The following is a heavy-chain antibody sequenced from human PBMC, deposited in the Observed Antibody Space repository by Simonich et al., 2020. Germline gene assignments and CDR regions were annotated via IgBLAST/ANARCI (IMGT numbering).Heavy chain of an antibody. CDR1: GYTFTGYY. CDR2: SNPNSGGT. V-gene: IGHV1-2*02. J-gene: IGHJ3*02. CDR3: ARDPVVPAAIRNAFDI. D-gene: IGHD2-2*01. Sequence: QVQLVQSGAEVKKPGASVKVSCKASGYTFTGYYMHWVRQDPGQGLEGLGWSNPNSGGTNYARKFKGRGTMTRDTSISTAYMELSRLRSDDTAVYYCARDPVVPAAIRNAFDIWGQGTMVTVSS.